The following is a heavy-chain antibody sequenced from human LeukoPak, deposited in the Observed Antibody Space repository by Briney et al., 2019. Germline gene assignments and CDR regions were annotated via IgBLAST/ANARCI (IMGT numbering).Heavy chain of an antibody. Sequence: SVKVSCKASGCTFSSYAMSWVRQAPGQGLEWMGGIIPIFGTANYAQKFQGRVTITADESTSTAYMELSSLRSEDTAVYYCASGEGPIFGVVVYYFDYWGQGTLVTVSS. CDR1: GCTFSSYA. V-gene: IGHV1-69*13. CDR2: IIPIFGTA. D-gene: IGHD3-3*01. J-gene: IGHJ4*02. CDR3: ASGEGPIFGVVVYYFDY.